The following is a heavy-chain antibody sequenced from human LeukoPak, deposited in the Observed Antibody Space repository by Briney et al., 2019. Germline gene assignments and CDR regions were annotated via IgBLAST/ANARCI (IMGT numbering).Heavy chain of an antibody. J-gene: IGHJ4*02. D-gene: IGHD6-19*01. Sequence: ASVKVSCKASGYTFTGYYMHWVRQAPGQGLEWMGWISAYNGNTNYAQKLQGRVTMTTDTSTSTAYMELRSLRSDDTAMYYCARDLAVAGNLDYFDYWGQGTLVTVSS. V-gene: IGHV1-18*04. CDR1: GYTFTGYY. CDR2: ISAYNGNT. CDR3: ARDLAVAGNLDYFDY.